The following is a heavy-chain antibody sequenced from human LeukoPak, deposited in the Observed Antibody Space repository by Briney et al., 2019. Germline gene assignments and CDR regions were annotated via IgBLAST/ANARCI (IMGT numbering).Heavy chain of an antibody. Sequence: PGASVKVSCKASGYTFTGYYMHWVRQAPGQGLEWMGRINPNSGGTNYAQKLQGRVTMTTDTSTSTAYMELRSLRSDDTAVYYCAGELNWRPNDYWGQGTLVTVSS. V-gene: IGHV1-2*06. J-gene: IGHJ4*02. D-gene: IGHD1-1*01. CDR2: INPNSGGT. CDR1: GYTFTGYY. CDR3: AGELNWRPNDY.